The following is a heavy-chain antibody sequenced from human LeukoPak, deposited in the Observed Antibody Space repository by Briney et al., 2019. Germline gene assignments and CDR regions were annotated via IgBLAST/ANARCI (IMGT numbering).Heavy chain of an antibody. CDR2: IRYDGSNK. D-gene: IGHD6-13*01. Sequence: GGCLRLSCAASGFTFSSYGMHWVRQAPGKGLEWVAFIRYDGSNKYYADSVKGRFTISRDNSKNTLYLQMNSLRAEDTAVYYCAKEQQLLKTFDYWGQGTMVTVSS. J-gene: IGHJ4*02. CDR1: GFTFSSYG. V-gene: IGHV3-30*02. CDR3: AKEQQLLKTFDY.